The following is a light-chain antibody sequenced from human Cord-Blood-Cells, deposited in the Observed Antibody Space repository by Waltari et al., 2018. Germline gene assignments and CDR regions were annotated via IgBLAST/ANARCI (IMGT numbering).Light chain of an antibody. CDR1: SGSVSTSYY. J-gene: IGLJ2*01. CDR2: STN. CDR3: VLYMGSGISV. Sequence: GTQEPSFSVSPGGTVTLTCGLSSGSVSTSYYPSWYQQTPGQAPRTLIYSTNTRSSGVPDRFSGSILGNKAALTITGAQADDESDYYCVLYMGSGISVFGGGTKLTVL. V-gene: IGLV8-61*01.